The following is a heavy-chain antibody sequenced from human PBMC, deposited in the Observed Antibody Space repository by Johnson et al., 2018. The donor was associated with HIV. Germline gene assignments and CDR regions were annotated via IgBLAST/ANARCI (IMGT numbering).Heavy chain of an antibody. CDR1: GFTFSSYG. CDR3: AKDQHGPLVPTVMRDDAFDI. CDR2: IWHDGRDV. J-gene: IGHJ3*02. D-gene: IGHD5-12*01. Sequence: QVHLVESGGGVVQPGTSLRLSCAASGFTFSSYGIHWVRQAPGNGLEWVAFIWHDGRDVYYADSVKGRFTVSRDNSKNAVYLQMNSLGAGDTAVYYCAKDQHGPLVPTVMRDDAFDIWGQGTMVTVSS. V-gene: IGHV3-33*03.